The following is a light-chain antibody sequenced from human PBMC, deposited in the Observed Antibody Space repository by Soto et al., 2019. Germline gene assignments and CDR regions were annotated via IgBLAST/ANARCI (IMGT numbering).Light chain of an antibody. J-gene: IGKJ4*01. CDR2: AAS. Sequence: IQMTQSPSSVSASVGDRVTISCRSSQGITNWLAWYQQKPGKAPKLLIYAASGLPSGVPSRFSGSGSGTDFTLTISSMQPEDFANYYCQQANSFPLTFGGGTKVDXK. V-gene: IGKV1-12*01. CDR1: QGITNW. CDR3: QQANSFPLT.